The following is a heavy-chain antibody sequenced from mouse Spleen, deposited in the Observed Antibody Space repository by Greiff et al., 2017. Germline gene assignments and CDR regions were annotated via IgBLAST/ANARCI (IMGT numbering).Heavy chain of an antibody. CDR3: ARFDYRALYYAMDY. CDR1: GYTFTSYW. Sequence: VQLQQPGAELVKPGASVKMSCKASGYTFTSYWITWVKQRPGQGLEWIGDIYPGSGSTNYNEKFKSKATLTVDTSSSTAYMQVSSLTSEESAVYYCARFDYRALYYAMDYRGQGTSVTVSP. J-gene: IGHJ4*01. D-gene: IGHD2-4*01. CDR2: IYPGSGST. V-gene: IGHV1-55*01.